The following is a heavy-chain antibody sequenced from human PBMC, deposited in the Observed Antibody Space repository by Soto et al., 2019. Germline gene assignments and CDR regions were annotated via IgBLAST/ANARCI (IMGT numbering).Heavy chain of an antibody. V-gene: IGHV3-30-3*01. CDR3: ARRRVVGATSWAGLQY. J-gene: IGHJ4*02. Sequence: QVQLVESGGGVVQPGWSLRLSCAASGFTFSSYAMHWVRQAPGKGLEWVAGISYDGSNKIYAESVKGRFTISRDNSKNTLDQQMNSLRAEDTAVYYCARRRVVGATSWAGLQYWGQGTLVTVSS. CDR1: GFTFSSYA. CDR2: ISYDGSNK. D-gene: IGHD1-26*01.